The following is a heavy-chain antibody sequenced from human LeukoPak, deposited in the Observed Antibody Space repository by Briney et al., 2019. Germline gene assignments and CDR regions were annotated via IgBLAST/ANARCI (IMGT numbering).Heavy chain of an antibody. J-gene: IGHJ4*02. V-gene: IGHV1-69*04. D-gene: IGHD1-26*01. CDR1: GGTFSSYA. CDR2: IIPILGIA. Sequence: SVKVSCKASGGTFSSYAISWVRQAPGQGLEWMGGIIPILGIANYAQKFQGRVTITADKSTSTAYMELSSLRSEDTAVYYCARDAGSYFHYWGQGTLVTVSS. CDR3: ARDAGSYFHY.